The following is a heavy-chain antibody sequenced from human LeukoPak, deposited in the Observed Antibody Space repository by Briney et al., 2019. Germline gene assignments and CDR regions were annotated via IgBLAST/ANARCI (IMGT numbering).Heavy chain of an antibody. Sequence: PSETLSLTCTVSGGSISSYYWTWIRQPAGKGLEWIGRIYTSGSTNYNPSLKSRVTMSVDTSKNQFSLKLTSVTAADTAVYYCARQRLAAGSIDPWGQETLVTVSS. J-gene: IGHJ5*02. CDR3: ARQRLAAGSIDP. CDR2: IYTSGST. CDR1: GGSISSYY. D-gene: IGHD5/OR15-5a*01. V-gene: IGHV4-4*07.